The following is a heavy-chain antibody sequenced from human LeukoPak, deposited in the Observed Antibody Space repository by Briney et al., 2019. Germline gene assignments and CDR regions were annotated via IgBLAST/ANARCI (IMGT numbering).Heavy chain of an antibody. J-gene: IGHJ4*02. CDR1: GFSFSSFE. CDR3: ARGRAYGMMGY. V-gene: IGHV3-48*03. D-gene: IGHD4-17*01. CDR2: ITNTGRTI. Sequence: PGGSLRLSCVASGFSFSSFEMNWVRQAPGKGLEWLSYITNTGRTIYYADSVKGRFTISRDNAKNSLYLHMNSLRGDDTAIYYCARGRAYGMMGYWGQGTLVTVSS.